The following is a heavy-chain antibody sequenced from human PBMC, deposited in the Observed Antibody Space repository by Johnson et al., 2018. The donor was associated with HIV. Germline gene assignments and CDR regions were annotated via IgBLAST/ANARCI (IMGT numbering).Heavy chain of an antibody. V-gene: IGHV3-33*08. CDR1: GFTFDDYG. CDR2: IRYDGSNK. D-gene: IGHD6-13*01. Sequence: QVQLVESGGGVVRHGGSLRLSCAASGFTFDDYGMHWVRQAPGKGLEWVAFIRYDGSNKYYVDSVKGRFTISRDNAKNSLYLQMNSLRAEDTAVYYCARMAAAGHPEAFDIWGQGTMGTVSS. CDR3: ARMAAAGHPEAFDI. J-gene: IGHJ3*02.